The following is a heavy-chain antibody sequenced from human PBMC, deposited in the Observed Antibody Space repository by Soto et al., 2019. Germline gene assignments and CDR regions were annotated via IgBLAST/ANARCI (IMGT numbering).Heavy chain of an antibody. D-gene: IGHD6-13*01. CDR3: ASSHIAAAPYGMDV. V-gene: IGHV1-18*01. J-gene: IGHJ6*02. CDR2: ISAYNGNT. Sequence: ASVKVSCKASGYTFTSFVISWVRQAPGQGLEWMGWISAYNGNTNYAQKLQGRVTITRDTSASTAYMELSSLRSEDTAVYYCASSHIAAAPYGMDVWGQGTTVTVSS. CDR1: GYTFTSFV.